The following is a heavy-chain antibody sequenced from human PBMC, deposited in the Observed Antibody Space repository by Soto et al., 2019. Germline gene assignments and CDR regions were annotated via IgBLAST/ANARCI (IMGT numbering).Heavy chain of an antibody. CDR3: ARNGPDGSSSWYPSSWYYGMDV. CDR1: GYTFTSYS. V-gene: IGHV1-46*03. D-gene: IGHD6-13*01. J-gene: IGHJ6*02. CDR2: INPSGGST. Sequence: ASVKVACKASGYTFTSYSISWVRQAPGQGLEWMGIINPSGGSTSYAQKFQGRVTMTRDTSTSTVYMELSSLRSEDTAVYYCARNGPDGSSSWYPSSWYYGMDVWGQGTTVTV.